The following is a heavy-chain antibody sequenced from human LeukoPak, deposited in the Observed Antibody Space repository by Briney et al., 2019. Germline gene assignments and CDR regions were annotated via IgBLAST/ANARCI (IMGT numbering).Heavy chain of an antibody. CDR1: GLTLSNYD. D-gene: IGHD4-23*01. V-gene: IGHV3-23*01. Sequence: GGSLRLSCVASGLTLSNYDTTWVRQAPGKGLEWVSAISTTGGSTYYADSVKGRFTVSRDNSKNTLSLQMDSLRVEDTALYYCAKDWTTVVTPKGYYFDSWGQGTLVTVSS. CDR3: AKDWTTVVTPKGYYFDS. J-gene: IGHJ4*02. CDR2: ISTTGGST.